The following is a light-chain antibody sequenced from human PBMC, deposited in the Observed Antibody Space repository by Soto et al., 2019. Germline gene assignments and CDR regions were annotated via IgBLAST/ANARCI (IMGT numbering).Light chain of an antibody. V-gene: IGKV3-20*01. CDR1: QSVSSSY. CDR3: HQYGSPPRT. CDR2: GAS. J-gene: IGKJ1*01. Sequence: EIVLTQSPGTLSLSPGERATLSCRASQSVSSSYLAWYQKKPGQAPRLLIYGASSRATGIPDRFSGSGSGTDFTLTISRLEPEDFAVYYCHQYGSPPRTFGQGTKVEI.